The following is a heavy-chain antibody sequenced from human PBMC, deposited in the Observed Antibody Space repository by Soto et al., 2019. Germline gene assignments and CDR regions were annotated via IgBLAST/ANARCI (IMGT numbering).Heavy chain of an antibody. J-gene: IGHJ5*02. CDR1: GGSICSGDYY. D-gene: IGHD3-10*01. CDR3: ARVHILLWFGELLNNWFDP. Sequence: RSLTCTVSGGSICSGDYYWSWTRQPPGKGLEWIGYIYYSGSTYYNPSLKSRVTISVDTSKNQFSLKLSSVTAADTAVYYCARVHILLWFGELLNNWFDPLGQGTLVTVSS. CDR2: IYYSGST. V-gene: IGHV4-30-4*01.